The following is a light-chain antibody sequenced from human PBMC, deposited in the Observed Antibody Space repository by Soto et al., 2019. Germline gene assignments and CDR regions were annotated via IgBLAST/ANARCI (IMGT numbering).Light chain of an antibody. CDR1: QSVGSDY. CDR3: QQYGSSPYT. Sequence: EIVLTQSPGTLYLSPGERATLSCRASQSVGSDYLACYQQKSGQAPRLLLFGPSNRTTGVPARFSVSGSGTDFTLTISRLEPEDLAVYSCQQYGSSPYTFGQGTKLEI. V-gene: IGKV3-20*01. J-gene: IGKJ2*01. CDR2: GPS.